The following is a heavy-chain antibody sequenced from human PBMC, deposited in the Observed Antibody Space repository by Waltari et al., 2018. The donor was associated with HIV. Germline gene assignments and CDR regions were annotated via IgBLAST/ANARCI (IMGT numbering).Heavy chain of an antibody. D-gene: IGHD2-8*01. CDR3: VHTTGLYCTTTYCRTFYSGKDV. CDR1: GFSLSTSGVG. CDR2: IYWDDDN. J-gene: IGHJ6*02. Sequence: QITLKESGPTLVKPTQTLTLTCTFSGFSLSTSGVGVGWIRQPPGKAPEWLALIYWDDDNRYSPSLKSRLTITKDTSKNPVVLTMTNMDPVDTATYYCVHTTGLYCTTTYCRTFYSGKDVWGQGTTVTVSS. V-gene: IGHV2-5*02.